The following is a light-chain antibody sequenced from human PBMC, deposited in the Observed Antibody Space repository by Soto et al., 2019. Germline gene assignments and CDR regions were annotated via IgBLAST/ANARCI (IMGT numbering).Light chain of an antibody. CDR2: GAS. V-gene: IGKV3-20*01. CDR1: QSVSSSY. CDR3: QQYGSSLFT. J-gene: IGKJ3*01. Sequence: EIGLTQSPGTLSLSPGERATLSCRASQSVSSSYLAWYQQKPGQAPRLLIYGASSSATGIPDRFSGSGSGTDFTLTISRLEPEDFAVYYCQQYGSSLFTFGPGTKVDIK.